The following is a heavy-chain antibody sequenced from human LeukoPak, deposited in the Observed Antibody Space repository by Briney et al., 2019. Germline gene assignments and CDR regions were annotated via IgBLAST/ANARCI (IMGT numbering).Heavy chain of an antibody. V-gene: IGHV1-18*01. CDR2: ISVYNGNT. CDR3: ARTCSSSSCYMVH. D-gene: IGHD2-2*02. Sequence: ASAKVSCKASGYTFANFGITWVRQAPGQGLEWMGWISVYNGNTNYAQNLQGRVTLTTDTSTSTAYMELRSLRSGDTALYYCARTCSSSSCYMVHWGQGTLVTVSS. CDR1: GYTFANFG. J-gene: IGHJ4*02.